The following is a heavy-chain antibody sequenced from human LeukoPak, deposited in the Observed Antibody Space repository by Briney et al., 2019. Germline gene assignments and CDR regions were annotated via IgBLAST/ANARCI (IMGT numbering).Heavy chain of an antibody. CDR1: GFSFSGHW. Sequence: XXSLRLSCTASGFSFSGHWMHWARQLPGKGLVWVSRFSPTGSTTSYADSVKGRFTVSRDNAKNTLYLQVDNLRAEDTAVYYCARGPNSNWSGLDFWGQGTLLTVSS. J-gene: IGHJ4*02. V-gene: IGHV3-74*01. CDR2: FSPTGSTT. D-gene: IGHD6-6*01. CDR3: ARGPNSNWSGLDF.